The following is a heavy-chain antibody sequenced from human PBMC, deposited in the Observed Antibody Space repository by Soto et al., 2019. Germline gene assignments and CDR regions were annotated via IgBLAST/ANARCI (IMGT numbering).Heavy chain of an antibody. V-gene: IGHV3-33*01. D-gene: IGHD6-13*01. CDR3: ARDGRGRFSSSWD. CDR2: IWYDGRNN. Sequence: QVQLVESGGGVVQPGRSLRLSCAASGFIFSNYDMHWVRQAPGKGLEWVAIIWYDGRNNYYVDSVKGRFTISRDNSKNTLYLQMNRLRVEDTAVYYCARDGRGRFSSSWDWGQGTLVTVSS. J-gene: IGHJ4*02. CDR1: GFIFSNYD.